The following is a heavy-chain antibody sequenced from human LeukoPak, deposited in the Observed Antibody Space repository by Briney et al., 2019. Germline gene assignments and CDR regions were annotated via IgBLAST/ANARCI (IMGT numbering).Heavy chain of an antibody. D-gene: IGHD3-10*01. CDR2: ISGSGGST. CDR1: GFTFSSYA. J-gene: IGHJ4*02. V-gene: IGHV3-23*01. CDR3: AKVVLNYGSGSYYYFDY. Sequence: PGGSLRLSCAASGFTFSSYAMSWVRQAPGKGLEWVSAISGSGGSTYYADSVKGRFTISGDNSKNTLYLQMNSLRAEDTAVYYCAKVVLNYGSGSYYYFDYWGQGTLVTVSS.